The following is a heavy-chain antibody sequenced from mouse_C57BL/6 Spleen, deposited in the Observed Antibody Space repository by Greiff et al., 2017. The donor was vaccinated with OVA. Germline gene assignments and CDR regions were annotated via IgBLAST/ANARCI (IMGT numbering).Heavy chain of an antibody. J-gene: IGHJ1*03. Sequence: QVQLKQSGAELVKPGASVKISCKASGYAFSSYWMNWVKQRPGKGLEWIGQIYPGDGDTNYNGKFKGKATLTADKSSSTAYMQLSSLTSEDSAVYFCARGHYDYDVGYFDVWGTGTTVTVSS. CDR3: ARGHYDYDVGYFDV. CDR1: GYAFSSYW. CDR2: IYPGDGDT. D-gene: IGHD2-4*01. V-gene: IGHV1-80*01.